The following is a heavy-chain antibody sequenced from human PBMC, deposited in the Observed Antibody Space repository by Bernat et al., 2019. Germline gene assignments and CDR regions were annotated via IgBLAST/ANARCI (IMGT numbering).Heavy chain of an antibody. D-gene: IGHD4-17*01. CDR3: ARAPSDYGDYEGVENWFDP. Sequence: EVQLVESGGGLVQPGGSLRLSCAASGFTFSSYWMSWVRQAPGKGLEWVANIKQDGSEKYYVDSVKGRFTISRDNAKNSLYLQMNSLRAEDTAVYYCARAPSDYGDYEGVENWFDPWGQGTLVTVSS. J-gene: IGHJ5*02. CDR1: GFTFSSYW. CDR2: IKQDGSEK. V-gene: IGHV3-7*03.